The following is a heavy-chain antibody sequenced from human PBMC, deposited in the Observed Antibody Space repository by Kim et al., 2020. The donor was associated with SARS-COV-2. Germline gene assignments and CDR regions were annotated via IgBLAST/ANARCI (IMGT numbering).Heavy chain of an antibody. Sequence: TTIYSDSVRCRFTISRDYSENKLYLQMDSLSAGDTAVYYCARPSSSHFDFWGQGTLVTVSS. V-gene: IGHV3-33*01. CDR3: ARPSSSHFDF. CDR2: TT. D-gene: IGHD3-10*01. J-gene: IGHJ4*02.